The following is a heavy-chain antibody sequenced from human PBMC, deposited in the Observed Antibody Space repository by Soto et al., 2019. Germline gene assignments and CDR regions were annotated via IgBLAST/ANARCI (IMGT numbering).Heavy chain of an antibody. CDR3: ASDHYTGYDSLYYYYGMDV. CDR2: ISAYNGTT. V-gene: IGHV1-18*01. CDR1: GYTFTSYG. D-gene: IGHD5-12*01. Sequence: QVQLVQSGSAVKKPGASVKVSCKASGYTFTSYGISWVRQAPGQGLEWMGWISAYNGTTNYAQKLQGRVTMTTDTSTSTAYRERRSVRADDPAVYYCASDHYTGYDSLYYYYGMDVWGQGTTVTDSS. J-gene: IGHJ6*02.